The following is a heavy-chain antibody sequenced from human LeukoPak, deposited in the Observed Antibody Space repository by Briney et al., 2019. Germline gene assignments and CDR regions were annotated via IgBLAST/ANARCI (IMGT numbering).Heavy chain of an antibody. J-gene: IGHJ4*02. CDR3: ARDELMFGGVDYFDY. D-gene: IGHD3-16*01. Sequence: PGESLRLSCAASGFTFSSYGMHWVRQAPGKGLEWVADIWHDGSNKYYADSVKGRFTISRDNSKNTLYLQMNSLRAEDTAVYYCARDELMFGGVDYFDYWGQGTLVTVSS. V-gene: IGHV3-33*08. CDR1: GFTFSSYG. CDR2: IWHDGSNK.